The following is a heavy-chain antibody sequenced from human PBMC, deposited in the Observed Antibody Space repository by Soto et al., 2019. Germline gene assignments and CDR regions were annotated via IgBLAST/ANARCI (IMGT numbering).Heavy chain of an antibody. D-gene: IGHD3-9*01. CDR3: AKGRKYYDILTGYWFDP. CDR2: ISGSGGST. J-gene: IGHJ5*02. Sequence: GGSLRLSCAASGFTFSSYAMSWVRQAPGKGLEWVSAISGSGGSTYYADSVKGRFTISRDNSKNTLYLQMNSLRAEDTAVYYCAKGRKYYDILTGYWFDPWGQGTLVTVSS. V-gene: IGHV3-23*01. CDR1: GFTFSSYA.